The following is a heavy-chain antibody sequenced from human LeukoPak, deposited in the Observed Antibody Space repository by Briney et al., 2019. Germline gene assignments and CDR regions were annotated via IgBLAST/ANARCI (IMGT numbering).Heavy chain of an antibody. CDR3: AKTTEQVGVAAHYYFDY. CDR2: ISYDANIGSNK. V-gene: IGHV3-30-3*02. CDR1: GFTFSRYA. D-gene: IGHD2-15*01. J-gene: IGHJ4*02. Sequence: GRSLRLSCATSGFTFSRYAMHWVRQAPGKGLEWVALISYDANIGSNKYYADSVKGRFTISRDNSKNTLYLQMNSLRAEDTAVYYCAKTTEQVGVAAHYYFDYWGQGTLVTVSS.